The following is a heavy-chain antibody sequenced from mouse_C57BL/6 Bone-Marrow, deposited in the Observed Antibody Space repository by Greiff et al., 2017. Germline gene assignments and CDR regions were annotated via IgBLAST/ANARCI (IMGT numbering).Heavy chain of an antibody. Sequence: VQLQQSGPELVKPGASVKISCKASGYSFNGYYMNWVKQSPEKSLEWIGEINPSTGGTTYNQKFKAKATLTVDKSSSTAYMQLKSLTSEDSAVYYCARRYYGSSYGGGFAYWGQGTLVTVSA. V-gene: IGHV1-42*01. CDR3: ARRYYGSSYGGGFAY. D-gene: IGHD1-1*01. CDR1: GYSFNGYY. J-gene: IGHJ3*01. CDR2: INPSTGGT.